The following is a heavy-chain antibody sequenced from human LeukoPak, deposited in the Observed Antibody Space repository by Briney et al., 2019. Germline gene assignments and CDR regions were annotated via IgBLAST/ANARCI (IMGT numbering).Heavy chain of an antibody. D-gene: IGHD2-15*01. J-gene: IGHJ4*02. CDR3: ASNPPRYCSGGSCYFVY. CDR2: IYSSGST. Sequence: SETLSLTCTVSGGSISSHYWSWIPQPPGKGLEWIGYIYSSGSTNYNPSLKSRVTISVDTSKNQFSLKLSSVTAADTAVYYCASNPPRYCSGGSCYFVYWGQGTLVTVSP. CDR1: GGSISSHY. V-gene: IGHV4-59*11.